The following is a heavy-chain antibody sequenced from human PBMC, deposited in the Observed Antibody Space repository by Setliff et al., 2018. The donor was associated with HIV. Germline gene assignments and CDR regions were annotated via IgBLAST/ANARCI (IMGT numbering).Heavy chain of an antibody. CDR3: VRTIYEWGAFDA. Sequence: ASVKVSCKAPGHTFISYHIHWVRQAPGQGLEWMGIINTSGDNKDYAQKFQGRLTMTKDTSTSTVYMQLSSLRSEDTAVYYCVRTIYEWGAFDAWGQGTMVTVS. D-gene: IGHD2-8*01. CDR2: INTSGDNK. V-gene: IGHV1-46*01. CDR1: GHTFISYH. J-gene: IGHJ3*01.